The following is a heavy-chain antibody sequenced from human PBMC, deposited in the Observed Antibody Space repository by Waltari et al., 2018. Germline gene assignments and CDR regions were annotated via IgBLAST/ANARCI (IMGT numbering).Heavy chain of an antibody. J-gene: IGHJ4*02. V-gene: IGHV4-4*02. CDR2: VYGGGKT. CDR1: GDSMSSAYW. D-gene: IGHD2-15*01. CDR3: ARDRGRGLYLDS. Sequence: QLQLQESGPGLVKPSGTLSLTCGVSGDSMSSAYWWSWGRQPPGKGLEWIGQVYGGGKTNYNPSFASRVTVELDTYNKKFSLKVTSATAADTAVYYCARDRGRGLYLDSWGPG.